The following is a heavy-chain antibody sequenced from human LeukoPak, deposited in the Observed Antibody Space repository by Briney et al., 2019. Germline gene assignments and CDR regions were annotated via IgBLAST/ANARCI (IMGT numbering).Heavy chain of an antibody. CDR1: GFTFDDYA. CDR2: ISWNSGSI. Sequence: GGSLRLSCAASGFTFDDYAMHWVRQAPGKGLEWVSGISWNSGSIGYADSVKGRFTISRDNSKNTLYLQMNSLRAEDTAVYYCARGGGSYQFDYWGQGTLVTVSS. J-gene: IGHJ4*02. CDR3: ARGGGSYQFDY. V-gene: IGHV3-9*01. D-gene: IGHD1-26*01.